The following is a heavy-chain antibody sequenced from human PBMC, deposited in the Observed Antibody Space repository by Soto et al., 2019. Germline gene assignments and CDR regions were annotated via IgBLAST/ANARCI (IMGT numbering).Heavy chain of an antibody. V-gene: IGHV4-30-2*01. CDR3: ARGEWEQEAFDP. CDR1: GGSISSGGYS. Sequence: KPSETLSLTCAVSGGSISSGGYSWSWIRQPPGKGLEWIGYIYHSGSTYYNPSLKSRVTISVDRSKNQFSLKLSSVTAADTAVYYCARGEWEQEAFDPWGQGTLVTVSS. J-gene: IGHJ5*02. D-gene: IGHD1-26*01. CDR2: IYHSGST.